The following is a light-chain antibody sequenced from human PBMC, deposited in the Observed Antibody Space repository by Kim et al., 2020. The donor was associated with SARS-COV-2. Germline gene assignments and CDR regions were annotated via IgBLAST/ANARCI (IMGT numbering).Light chain of an antibody. Sequence: KRLTLSCTGSSGSIANNCVQWYQQRPGSAPTTVIYEDNQRPSGVPDRFSGSIDSSSNSASLTISGLKTEDEADYYCQSYDSSNQGVFGGGTQLTVL. J-gene: IGLJ3*02. V-gene: IGLV6-57*02. CDR1: SGSIANNC. CDR3: QSYDSSNQGV. CDR2: EDN.